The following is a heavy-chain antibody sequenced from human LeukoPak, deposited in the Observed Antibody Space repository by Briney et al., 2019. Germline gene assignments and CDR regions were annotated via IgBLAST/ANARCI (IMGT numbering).Heavy chain of an antibody. D-gene: IGHD5-18*01. Sequence: PGGSLRLTCAASGFTFSDYYMSWIRQAPGKGLEWVSYISRSGSTIYYADSVKGRFTISRDNAKNSLYLQMNSLRAEDTAVYYCARGDVDTAMVTRRSRIWFGESPYGMDVWGQGTTVTVSS. V-gene: IGHV3-11*01. CDR1: GFTFSDYY. CDR3: ARGDVDTAMVTRRSRIWFGESPYGMDV. CDR2: ISRSGSTI. J-gene: IGHJ6*02.